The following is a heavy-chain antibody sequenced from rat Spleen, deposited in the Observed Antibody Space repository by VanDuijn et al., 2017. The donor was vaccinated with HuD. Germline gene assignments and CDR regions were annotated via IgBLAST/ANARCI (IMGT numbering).Heavy chain of an antibody. D-gene: IGHD1-9*01. CDR2: ISTSGGST. Sequence: EVQLVESGGGLVQPGRSLKLSCAASGFTFSNYDMAWVRQAPTKGLEWVASISTSGGSTYYRDSVKGRFTVSRDNAKSTLYLQMDSLRSEYMATYYCAREDYGYNYVDYWGQGVMVTVSS. J-gene: IGHJ2*01. V-gene: IGHV5-25*01. CDR3: AREDYGYNYVDY. CDR1: GFTFSNYD.